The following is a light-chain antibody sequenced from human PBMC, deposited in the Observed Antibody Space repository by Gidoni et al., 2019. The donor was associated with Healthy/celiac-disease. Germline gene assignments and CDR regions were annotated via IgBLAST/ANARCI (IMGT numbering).Light chain of an antibody. V-gene: IGLV1-44*01. CDR2: SNN. CDR1: SPNIGSNT. CDR3: AAGDDSLNGVV. J-gene: IGLJ2*01. Sequence: QSVLTHPPSASGPPGQRVTISCSGSSPNIGSNTVNWYQQLPGTAPKLIIYSNNQRPSGVPDRFSGSKSGTSASLAISGLQAEDEADYYCAAGDDSLNGVVFGGGTKLTVL.